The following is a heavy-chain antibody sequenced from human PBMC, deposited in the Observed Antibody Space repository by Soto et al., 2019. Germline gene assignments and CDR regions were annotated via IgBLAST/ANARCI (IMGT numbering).Heavy chain of an antibody. J-gene: IGHJ4*02. CDR2: INHSGST. V-gene: IGHV4-34*01. Sequence: PSETLSLTCAVYGGSFSGYYWSWIRQPQGKGLDWIGEINHSGSTNYNPSLKSRVTISVDTSKNQFSLKMRSVTAADTDVYYCARGLRFGEVLQPVDYWGQGTQVTVSS. CDR1: GGSFSGYY. D-gene: IGHD3-10*01. CDR3: ARGLRFGEVLQPVDY.